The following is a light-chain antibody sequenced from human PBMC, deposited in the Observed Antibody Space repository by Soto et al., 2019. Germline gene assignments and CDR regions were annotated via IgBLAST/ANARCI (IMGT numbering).Light chain of an antibody. CDR3: QQYNSYSKT. Sequence: DIQMTQSPSTLSASVGDTVTVTCRASQSIGYWLAWYQQKPGKAPNLLIYAASSLETGVPSRFSGSGSGTEFTLSISSLQPDDSASYYCQQYNSYSKTFGQGTKVDI. J-gene: IGKJ1*01. CDR1: QSIGYW. V-gene: IGKV1-5*01. CDR2: AAS.